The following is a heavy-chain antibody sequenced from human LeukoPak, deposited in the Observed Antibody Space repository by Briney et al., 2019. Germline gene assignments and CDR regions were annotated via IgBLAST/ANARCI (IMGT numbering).Heavy chain of an antibody. D-gene: IGHD1-26*01. CDR2: IWYDGSNK. CDR3: AKVLRGSGSYLDY. V-gene: IGHV3-33*06. CDR1: GFTFSSYG. Sequence: GGSLRLSCAASGFTFSSYGMHWVRQAPGKGLEWVAVIWYDGSNKYYADSVKGRFTISRDNSKNTLYLQMNSLRAEDTAVYYCAKVLRGSGSYLDYWGQGTLVTVSS. J-gene: IGHJ4*02.